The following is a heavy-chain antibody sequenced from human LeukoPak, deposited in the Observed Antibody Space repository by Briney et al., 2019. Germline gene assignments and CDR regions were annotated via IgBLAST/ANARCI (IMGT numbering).Heavy chain of an antibody. Sequence: GGSLRLSCAASGSTFSSYEMNWVGQAPGKGLGWVSYISSSGSTIYYADSVKGRFTISRDNAKNSLYLQMNSLRAEDTAVYYCAELGITMIGGVRGKGTTVTISS. CDR3: AELGITMIGGV. J-gene: IGHJ6*04. V-gene: IGHV3-48*03. CDR2: ISSSGSTI. CDR1: GSTFSSYE. D-gene: IGHD3-10*02.